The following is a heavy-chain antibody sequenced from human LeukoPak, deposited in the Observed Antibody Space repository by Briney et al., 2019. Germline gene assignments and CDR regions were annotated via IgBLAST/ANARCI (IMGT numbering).Heavy chain of an antibody. CDR1: GGSISSGGYY. V-gene: IGHV4-31*03. CDR3: ARVDPDYGVDY. D-gene: IGHD4-17*01. Sequence: PSETLSLTCTVSGGSISSGGYYWSWIRQHPGKSLEWIGYIYYSGSTYYNPSLKSRVTISVDTSKNQFSLKLSSVTAADTAVYYCARVDPDYGVDYWGQGTLVTVSS. CDR2: IYYSGST. J-gene: IGHJ4*02.